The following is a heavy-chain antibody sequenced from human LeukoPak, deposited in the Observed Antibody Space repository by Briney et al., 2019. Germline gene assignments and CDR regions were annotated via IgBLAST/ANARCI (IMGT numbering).Heavy chain of an antibody. CDR3: ARLAAAAPDY. CDR2: INHSGST. D-gene: IGHD6-13*01. CDR1: GGSISSSSYY. Sequence: SETLSLTCTVSGGSISSSSYYWGWIRQPPGKGLEWIGEINHSGSTNYNPSLKSRVTISVDTSKNQFSLKLSSVTAADTAVYYCARLAAAAPDYWGQGTLVTVSS. J-gene: IGHJ4*02. V-gene: IGHV4-39*07.